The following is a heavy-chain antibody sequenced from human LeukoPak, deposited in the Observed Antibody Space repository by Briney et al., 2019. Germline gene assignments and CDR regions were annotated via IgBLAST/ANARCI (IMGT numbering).Heavy chain of an antibody. Sequence: ASVKVSCKASGGTFNSYAISWVRQAPGQGLEWMGWINPNSGGTNYAQKFQGRVTMTRDTSISTAYMELSRLRSDDTAVYYCASASYSSSWYYFDYWGQGTLVTVSS. D-gene: IGHD6-13*01. CDR2: INPNSGGT. V-gene: IGHV1-2*02. CDR3: ASASYSSSWYYFDY. J-gene: IGHJ4*02. CDR1: GGTFNSYA.